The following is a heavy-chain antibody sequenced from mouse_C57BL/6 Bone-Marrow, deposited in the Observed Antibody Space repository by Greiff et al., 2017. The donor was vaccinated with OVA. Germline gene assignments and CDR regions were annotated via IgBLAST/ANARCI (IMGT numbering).Heavy chain of an antibody. Sequence: VQLQQSGPELVKPGASVKISCKASGYSFTGYYMNWVKQSPEKSLEWIGEINPSTGGTTYNQKFKAKATLTVDKSSSTAYMQLNSLTSEDSAVYYCARCGTSPFAYWGQGTLVTVSA. CDR2: INPSTGGT. CDR1: GYSFTGYY. J-gene: IGHJ3*01. V-gene: IGHV1-42*01. CDR3: ARCGTSPFAY.